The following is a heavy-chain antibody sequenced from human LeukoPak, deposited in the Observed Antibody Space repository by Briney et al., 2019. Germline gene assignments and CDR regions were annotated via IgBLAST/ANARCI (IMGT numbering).Heavy chain of an antibody. CDR3: ARVNYGSATKEDY. CDR1: GGSIRSGGYY. J-gene: IGHJ4*02. V-gene: IGHV4-31*03. Sequence: SETLSLTCTVYGGSIRSGGYYWSWIRQHPGKGLEWIGYIYYSGSAYYNPSLKSRVTILVDTSENQFSLKLSSVTAADTAVYYCARVNYGSATKEDYWGQGTLVTVSS. CDR2: IYYSGSA. D-gene: IGHD3-10*01.